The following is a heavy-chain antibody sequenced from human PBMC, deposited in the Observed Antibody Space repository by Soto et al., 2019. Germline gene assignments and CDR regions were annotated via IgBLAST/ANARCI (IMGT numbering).Heavy chain of an antibody. CDR2: ISYDGSNK. D-gene: IGHD3-9*01. J-gene: IGHJ6*02. V-gene: IGHV3-30-3*01. CDR1: GGPFSSYA. Sequence: GGSLRLSCAASGGPFSSYAMHWVRQAPGKGLEWVAVISYDGSNKYYADSVKGRFTISRDNSKNTLYLQMNSLRAEDTAVYYCARSFPGRYFDWSDVYYYYGMDVWGQGTTVTVSS. CDR3: ARSFPGRYFDWSDVYYYYGMDV.